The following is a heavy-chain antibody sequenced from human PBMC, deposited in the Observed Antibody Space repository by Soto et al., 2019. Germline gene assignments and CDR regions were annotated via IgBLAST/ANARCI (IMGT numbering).Heavy chain of an antibody. J-gene: IGHJ6*03. CDR2: ISSSSSYI. CDR1: GFTFSSYS. V-gene: IGHV3-21*01. Sequence: GGSLRLSCAASGFTFSSYSMNWVRQAPGKGLEWVSSISSSSSYIYYADSVKGRFTISRDNAKNSLYLQMNSLRAEDTAVYYCARENFWSGYYTGMYYYYYMDVWGKGTTVTVSS. D-gene: IGHD3-3*01. CDR3: ARENFWSGYYTGMYYYYYMDV.